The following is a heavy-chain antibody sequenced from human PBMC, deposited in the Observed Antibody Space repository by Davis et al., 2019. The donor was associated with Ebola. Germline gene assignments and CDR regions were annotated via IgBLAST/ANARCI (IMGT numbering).Heavy chain of an antibody. CDR2: IIPIFGTA. J-gene: IGHJ4*02. D-gene: IGHD3-3*01. Sequence: SVKVSCKASGDTFSSYAISWVRQAPGQGLEWMGGIIPIFGTANYAQKFQGRVTITADESTSTAYMELSSLRSEDTAAYYCAREKNYDHGYYFDYWGQGTLVTVSS. V-gene: IGHV1-69*13. CDR3: AREKNYDHGYYFDY. CDR1: GDTFSSYA.